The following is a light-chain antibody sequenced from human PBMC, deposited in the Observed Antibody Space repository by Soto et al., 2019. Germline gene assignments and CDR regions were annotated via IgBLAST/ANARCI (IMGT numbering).Light chain of an antibody. CDR1: PAISTW. CDR2: AAS. Sequence: DIQMTQSPSSVSASVRDRVTITCRASPAISTWLAWYQQKPGKAPKLLIYAASNLQTGVPSRFSGSGARTDFTLTISSLQPEDFATYYCQQANSFPRRCGQGTKVEIK. V-gene: IGKV1D-12*01. CDR3: QQANSFPRR. J-gene: IGKJ1*01.